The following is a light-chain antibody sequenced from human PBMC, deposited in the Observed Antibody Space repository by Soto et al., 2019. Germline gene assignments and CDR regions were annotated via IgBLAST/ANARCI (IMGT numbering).Light chain of an antibody. V-gene: IGLV2-14*01. CDR2: EVT. CDR3: SSYRSSNTLL. Sequence: QSVLTQPASVSGSPGQSITISCTGTNSDVGGYNYVSWYQQHPGKAPKLMIYEVTNRPSGVSSRFSGSKSGNTASLTISGLQAEDEADYYCSSYRSSNTLLFGGGTKLTVL. J-gene: IGLJ2*01. CDR1: NSDVGGYNY.